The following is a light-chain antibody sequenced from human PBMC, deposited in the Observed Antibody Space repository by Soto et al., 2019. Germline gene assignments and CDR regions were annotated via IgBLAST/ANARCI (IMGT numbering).Light chain of an antibody. J-gene: IGLJ2*01. CDR2: DVD. Sequence: QSVLTPPRSVSGSPGQSVAISCTGTSSYVGAYNYVSWYQQHPGKAPKLMIYDVDKRPSGVPDRFSGSKSGNTASLTISGLQAEDEADYYCCSYADTYVELGGGTKLTVL. CDR3: CSYADTYVE. V-gene: IGLV2-11*01. CDR1: SSYVGAYNY.